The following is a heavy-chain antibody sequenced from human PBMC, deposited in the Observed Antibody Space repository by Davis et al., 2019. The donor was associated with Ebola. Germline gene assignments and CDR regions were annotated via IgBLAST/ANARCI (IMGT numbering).Heavy chain of an antibody. D-gene: IGHD6-13*01. CDR2: IYWDDDK. Sequence: SGPTLVKPTQTLTLTCTFSGFSLSTSGGGVGWIRQPPGKALEWLAVIYWDDDKRYRPSLKSRLTITKDTSKNQVVLTMTNMDPVDTATYYCAHWQHLFFFDYWGQGTLVTVSS. V-gene: IGHV2-5*02. CDR1: GFSLSTSGGG. J-gene: IGHJ4*02. CDR3: AHWQHLFFFDY.